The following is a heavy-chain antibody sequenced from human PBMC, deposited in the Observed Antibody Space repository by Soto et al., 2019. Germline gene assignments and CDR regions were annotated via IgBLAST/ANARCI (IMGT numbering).Heavy chain of an antibody. CDR2: IYYSGST. D-gene: IGHD3-16*01. Sequence: SETLSLTCTVSGGSISSYYWSWIRQPPGKGLEWIGYIYYSGSTNYNPSLKSRVTISVDTSKNQFSLKLSSVTAADTAVYYCARSRGGYNIGAFDIWGQGTMVTVSS. CDR1: GGSISSYY. V-gene: IGHV4-59*01. CDR3: ARSRGGYNIGAFDI. J-gene: IGHJ3*02.